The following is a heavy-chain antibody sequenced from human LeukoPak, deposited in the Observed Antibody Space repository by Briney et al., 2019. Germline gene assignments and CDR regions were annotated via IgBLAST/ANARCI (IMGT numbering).Heavy chain of an antibody. J-gene: IGHJ4*02. CDR3: ASGDYGDYFGY. CDR2: IYHSGST. CDR1: GGSISSGGYS. D-gene: IGHD4-17*01. Sequence: SETLSLTCAVSGGSISSGGYSWSWIRQPPGKGLEWIGYIYHSGSTYYNPSLESRVTISVDRSKNQFSLKLSSVTAADTAVYYCASGDYGDYFGYWGQGTLVTVSS. V-gene: IGHV4-30-2*01.